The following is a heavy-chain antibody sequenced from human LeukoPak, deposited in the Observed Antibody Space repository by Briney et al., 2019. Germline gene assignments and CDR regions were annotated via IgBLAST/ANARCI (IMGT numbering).Heavy chain of an antibody. D-gene: IGHD2-15*01. J-gene: IGHJ5*02. CDR3: ARGVVVAAVNWFDP. Sequence: PGRSLRLSCAASGFTFSSYAMNWVRQAPGKGLEWVSSISSSSSYIYYADSVKGRFTISRDNAKNSLYLQMNSLRAEDTAVYYCARGVVVAAVNWFDPWGQGTLVTVSS. CDR1: GFTFSSYA. V-gene: IGHV3-21*01. CDR2: ISSSSSYI.